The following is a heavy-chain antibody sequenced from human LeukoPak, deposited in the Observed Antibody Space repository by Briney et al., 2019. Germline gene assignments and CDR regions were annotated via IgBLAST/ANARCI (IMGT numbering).Heavy chain of an antibody. Sequence: ASVKVSCKASGYTFTSYGISWVRQAPGQGLEWMGWISAYNGNTNYAQKLQGRVTMTTDTSTSTAYMELRSLRSDDTAVYYCARINFYCTSTSCRFFDCWGQGTLVTVSS. CDR3: ARINFYCTSTSCRFFDC. CDR1: GYTFTSYG. V-gene: IGHV1-18*01. D-gene: IGHD2-2*01. J-gene: IGHJ4*02. CDR2: ISAYNGNT.